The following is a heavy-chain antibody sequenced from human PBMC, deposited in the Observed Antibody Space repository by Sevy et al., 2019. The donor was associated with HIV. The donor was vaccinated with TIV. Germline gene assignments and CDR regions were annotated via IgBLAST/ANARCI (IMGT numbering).Heavy chain of an antibody. Sequence: GGSLRLSCAASGFTFSSYAMHWVRQAPGKGLEWVAVISYDGSNKYYADSVKGRFTISRDNSKNTRYLQMNSLRAEDTAVYYCARVGPEYSSGGWGFDYWGQGTLVTVSS. D-gene: IGHD6-19*01. CDR3: ARVGPEYSSGGWGFDY. V-gene: IGHV3-30-3*01. CDR1: GFTFSSYA. J-gene: IGHJ4*02. CDR2: ISYDGSNK.